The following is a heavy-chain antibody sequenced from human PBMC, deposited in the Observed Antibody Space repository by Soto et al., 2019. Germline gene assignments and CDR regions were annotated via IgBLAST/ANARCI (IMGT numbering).Heavy chain of an antibody. D-gene: IGHD3-10*01. V-gene: IGHV3-48*03. J-gene: IGHJ4*02. Sequence: EVQLVESGGGLVQPGGSLRLSCVGSGFRFNEYEINWVRQAPGKGLEWISYINSGGSLIYYAASVKGWFTISRDNYKDSVYLQMNSLRADDTALYYCARETSYGQSATIVGEFWGQGTLVTVSS. CDR3: ARETSYGQSATIVGEF. CDR1: GFRFNEYE. CDR2: INSGGSLI.